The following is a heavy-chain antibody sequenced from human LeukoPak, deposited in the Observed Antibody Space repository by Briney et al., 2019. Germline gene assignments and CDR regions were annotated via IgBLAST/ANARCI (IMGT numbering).Heavy chain of an antibody. D-gene: IGHD3-10*01. J-gene: IGHJ4*02. CDR2: ISYRGRT. V-gene: IGHV4-31*03. Sequence: SETLSLTCTVSGGSISSADYYWSWVRQYPGKGLEWIGYISYRGRTYYNPSLKSRVTISLDTSKNQFSLKLSSVTAADTAVYYCARVSYYGSGSYYRFDYWGQGTLVTVSS. CDR3: ARVSYYGSGSYYRFDY. CDR1: GGSISSADYY.